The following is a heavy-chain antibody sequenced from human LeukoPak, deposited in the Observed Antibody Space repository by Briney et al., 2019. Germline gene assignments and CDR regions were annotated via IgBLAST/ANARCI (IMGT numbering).Heavy chain of an antibody. CDR1: GFSFSSYG. CDR2: ILFDGSKE. J-gene: IGHJ4*02. CDR3: AKACVGAIRDMDD. Sequence: PGGSLRLSCAASGFSFSSYGMHWVRQAPGKGLEWVAYILFDGSKEYYGDSVKGRFTISRDNSKNTLYVQMESLRAEDTAVYYCAKACVGAIRDMDDWGQGTLVTVSS. V-gene: IGHV3-30*02. D-gene: IGHD1-26*01.